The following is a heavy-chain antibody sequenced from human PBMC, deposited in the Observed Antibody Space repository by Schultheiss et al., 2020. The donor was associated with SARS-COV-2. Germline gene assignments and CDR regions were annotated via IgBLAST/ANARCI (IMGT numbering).Heavy chain of an antibody. V-gene: IGHV4-30-4*08. CDR1: GGSVSSGSYY. CDR3: ARGVKRWLQLYPSYYFDY. CDR2: IYYSGST. D-gene: IGHD5-24*01. Sequence: SETLSLTCTVSGGSVSSGSYYWSWIRQHPGKGLEWIGYIYYSGSTYYNPSLKGRLTISVDTSKNQFSLKLSSVTAADTAVYYCARGVKRWLQLYPSYYFDYWGQGTLVTVSS. J-gene: IGHJ4*02.